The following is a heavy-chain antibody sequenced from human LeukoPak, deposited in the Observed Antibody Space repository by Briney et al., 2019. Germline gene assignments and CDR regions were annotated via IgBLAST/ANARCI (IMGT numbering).Heavy chain of an antibody. V-gene: IGHV1-2*02. CDR3: ARDMRGSGSFDY. D-gene: IGHD3-10*01. Sequence: ASVKVSCKASGYTFTGYYMHWVRQAPGQGLEWMGWINPNSGGTNYAQKFQGRVTMTRDTSTSTVYMELSSLRSEDTAVYYCARDMRGSGSFDYWGQGTLVTVSS. CDR2: INPNSGGT. CDR1: GYTFTGYY. J-gene: IGHJ4*02.